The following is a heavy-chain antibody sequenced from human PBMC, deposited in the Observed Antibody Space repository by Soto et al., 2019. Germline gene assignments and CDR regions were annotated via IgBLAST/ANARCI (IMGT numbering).Heavy chain of an antibody. Sequence: SETLSLTCTVSGGSISSGNYYWSWIRQHPGKGLEWIGYILYSGNTYYNPTLKSRVTFSLDTSKNQFSLELNSVTAADTAVYYRARETPQGREDYYGMDVWGQGTTVTVSS. CDR3: ARETPQGREDYYGMDV. J-gene: IGHJ6*02. CDR1: GGSISSGNYY. V-gene: IGHV4-31*03. D-gene: IGHD1-26*01. CDR2: ILYSGNT.